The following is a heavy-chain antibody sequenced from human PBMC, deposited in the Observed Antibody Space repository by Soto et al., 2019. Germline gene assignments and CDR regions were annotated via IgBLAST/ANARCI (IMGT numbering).Heavy chain of an antibody. Sequence: GGSLRLSCAASGFTFSSYGMNWVRQAPGKGLEWVSSISSSSSYIYYADSVKGRFTISRDNAKNSLYLQMNSLRAEDTAVYYCARVGYDFWSGWNYYYYGMDVWGQGTTVTVSS. V-gene: IGHV3-21*01. J-gene: IGHJ6*02. CDR2: ISSSSSYI. CDR3: ARVGYDFWSGWNYYYYGMDV. CDR1: GFTFSSYG. D-gene: IGHD3-3*01.